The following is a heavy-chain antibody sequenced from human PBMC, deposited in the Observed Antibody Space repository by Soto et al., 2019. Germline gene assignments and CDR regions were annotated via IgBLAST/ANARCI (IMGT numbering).Heavy chain of an antibody. CDR1: GFSFNSCN. CDR3: ARGLDSSWFFL. V-gene: IGHV3-48*01. D-gene: IGHD6-13*01. J-gene: IGHJ4*02. CDR2: ITSTSDVI. Sequence: DVQLVESGGGLVQPGGSLRLSCAASGFSFNSCNMNWVRPAPGRGLEWVSFITSTSDVIRYADSVKGRFTISRDNVKKILYLQMSSLGAEDTAVYYCARGLDSSWFFLWGQGTLVTVSS.